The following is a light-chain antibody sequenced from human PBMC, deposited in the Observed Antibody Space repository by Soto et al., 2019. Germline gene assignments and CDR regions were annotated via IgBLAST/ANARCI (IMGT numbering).Light chain of an antibody. CDR1: QSISSW. CDR2: DAS. V-gene: IGKV1-5*01. CDR3: QQYNSYLT. Sequence: DIQMTQSPSTLSASVGDIVTITCRASQSISSWLAWYQQKPGKAPKLLIYDASSLESGVPSRFSGSGSGTEFSLTISSLQPDDFETYYCQQYNSYLTFGGGTKVEIK. J-gene: IGKJ4*01.